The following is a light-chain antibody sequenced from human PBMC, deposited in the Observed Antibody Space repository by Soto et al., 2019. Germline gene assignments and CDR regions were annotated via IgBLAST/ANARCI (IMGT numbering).Light chain of an antibody. J-gene: IGKJ1*01. CDR3: QQYNNWPPRT. CDR1: QSVSSN. Sequence: EIVTTQSPATLSVSPGERATLSCRASQSVSSNLAWYQQKPGQAPRLLIYGASTRATDIPARFSGSGSGTDFTLTISSLQSEDFAVYYCQQYNNWPPRTCGQGTKVDIK. CDR2: GAS. V-gene: IGKV3-15*01.